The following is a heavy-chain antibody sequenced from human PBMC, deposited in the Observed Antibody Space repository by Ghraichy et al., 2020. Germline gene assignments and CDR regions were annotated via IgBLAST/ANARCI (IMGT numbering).Heavy chain of an antibody. CDR2: ISGSGSTM. D-gene: IGHD2-21*02. CDR1: GFIFSDYY. J-gene: IGHJ3*02. Sequence: GGSLRLSCAVSGFIFSDYYMIWIRQAPGKGLEWVAYISGSGSTMYYADSVKGRFTISRDNAKNSLSLQMNSLRVEDTAVYYCAREWGGDFDAFDIWGQGTMVTVSS. V-gene: IGHV3-11*01. CDR3: AREWGGDFDAFDI.